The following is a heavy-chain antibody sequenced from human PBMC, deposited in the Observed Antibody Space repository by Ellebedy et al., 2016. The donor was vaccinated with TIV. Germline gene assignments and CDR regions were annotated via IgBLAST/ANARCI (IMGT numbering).Heavy chain of an antibody. D-gene: IGHD6-13*01. V-gene: IGHV4-59*01. CDR1: GGSISSYY. CDR2: IYYSGST. CDR3: ARSDIAEDYYYGMDV. Sequence: SETLSLTCTVSGGSISSYYWSWIRQPPGKGLEWIGYIYYSGSTNYNPSLKSRVTISVDPSKNQFSLKLSSVTAADTAVYYCARSDIAEDYYYGMDVWGQGTTVTVSS. J-gene: IGHJ6*02.